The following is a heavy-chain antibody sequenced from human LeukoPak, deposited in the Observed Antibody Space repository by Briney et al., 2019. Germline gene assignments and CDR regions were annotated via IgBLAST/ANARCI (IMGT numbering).Heavy chain of an antibody. CDR2: ISYDGSNK. CDR1: GFTFSSYA. J-gene: IGHJ5*02. V-gene: IGHV3-30-3*01. Sequence: PGGSLRLSCAASGFTFSSYAMHWVRQAPGKGLEWVAVISYDGSNKYYADSVKGRFTISRDNSKNTLYLQMNSLRAEDTAVYYCANQYCSSTSCLNWFDPWGQGTLVTVSS. CDR3: ANQYCSSTSCLNWFDP. D-gene: IGHD2-2*01.